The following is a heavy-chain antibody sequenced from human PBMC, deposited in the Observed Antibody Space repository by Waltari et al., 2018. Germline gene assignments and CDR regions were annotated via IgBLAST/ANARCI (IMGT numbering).Heavy chain of an antibody. V-gene: IGHV4-4*07. J-gene: IGHJ6*03. CDR2: IYPGATP. Sequence: QVQLQESGPGLVKPSETLSLTCTVSGGSIIRYYGRWIRQPAGKGLEWIGRIYPGATPYYNPSLQTRIMMSVDTSQNQFSLKLSSVTAADTAVYYCARIYGSGTFIYMDVWGKGTTVTVSS. CDR1: GGSIIRYY. D-gene: IGHD3-10*01. CDR3: ARIYGSGTFIYMDV.